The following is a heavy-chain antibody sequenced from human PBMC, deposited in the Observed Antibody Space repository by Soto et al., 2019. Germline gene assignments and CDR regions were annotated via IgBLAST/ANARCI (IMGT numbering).Heavy chain of an antibody. J-gene: IGHJ4*02. D-gene: IGHD6-19*01. CDR1: GFTFSSYW. Sequence: EVLLVESGGGLVQPGGSLRLSCVASGFTFSSYWMGWVRRTPGKGLEFVANIKQDGSDKHYVDSVKGRFTISRDNAKNSLFLQMDSLRVEDTAVYYCGGASGWIFDYSGQGSLVTVSS. V-gene: IGHV3-7*01. CDR3: GGASGWIFDY. CDR2: IKQDGSDK.